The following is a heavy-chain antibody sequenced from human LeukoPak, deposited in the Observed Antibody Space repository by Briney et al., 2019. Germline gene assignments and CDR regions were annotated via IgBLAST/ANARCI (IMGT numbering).Heavy chain of an antibody. CDR3: ARERPYDFWSGYSLLGFDP. CDR2: ISAYNGNT. D-gene: IGHD3-3*01. J-gene: IGHJ5*02. V-gene: IGHV1-18*01. Sequence: ASVKVSCKASGYTFTSYGISWVRQAPGQGLEWMGWISAYNGNTNYAQKLQGRVTMTTDTSTSTAYMELRSLRSDDTAVYYCARERPYDFWSGYSLLGFDPWGQGTLVTVSS. CDR1: GYTFTSYG.